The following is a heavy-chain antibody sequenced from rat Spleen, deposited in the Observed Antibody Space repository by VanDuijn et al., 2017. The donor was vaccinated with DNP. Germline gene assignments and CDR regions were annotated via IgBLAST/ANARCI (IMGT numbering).Heavy chain of an antibody. V-gene: IGHV5S13*01. CDR2: ISTNGGNS. J-gene: IGHJ2*01. CDR3: ARPDY. CDR1: GFTFSDYY. Sequence: EVQLVESGGGLVQPGRSLKLSCTASGFTFSDYYMAWVRQAPTEGLECVAYISTNGGNSYYRDSVKGRFTISRDNAKNTQYLQMDSLRSEDTATYYCARPDYWGQGVMVTVSS.